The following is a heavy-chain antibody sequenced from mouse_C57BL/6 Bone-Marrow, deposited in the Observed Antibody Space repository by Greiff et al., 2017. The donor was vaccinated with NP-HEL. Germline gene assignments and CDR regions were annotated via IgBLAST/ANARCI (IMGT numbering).Heavy chain of an antibody. D-gene: IGHD2-1*01. J-gene: IGHJ4*01. Sequence: VQLQQSGPELVKPGASVKISCKASGYTFTDYYMNWVKQSHGKSLEWIGDINPNNGGTSYNQKFKGKAKLTVDKSSSTAYMELRSLTSEDSAVYYCANLYYGNYDYYAMDYWGQGTSVTVSS. CDR2: INPNNGGT. CDR1: GYTFTDYY. CDR3: ANLYYGNYDYYAMDY. V-gene: IGHV1-26*01.